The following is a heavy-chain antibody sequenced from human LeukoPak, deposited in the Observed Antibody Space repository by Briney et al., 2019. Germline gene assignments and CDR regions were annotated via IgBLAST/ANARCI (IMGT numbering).Heavy chain of an antibody. CDR3: ARTGDTERFDY. Sequence: PGRSLSLSCAASGFTFSKYGMHWVRQAPGKGLEWVALIRYDGSKKDYADSVKCRFTISRDNSKNTLHLQMNSLRAEDTAVYYCARTGDTERFDYWGQGTLVTVSS. V-gene: IGHV3-33*01. CDR2: IRYDGSKK. CDR1: GFTFSKYG. D-gene: IGHD5-18*01. J-gene: IGHJ4*02.